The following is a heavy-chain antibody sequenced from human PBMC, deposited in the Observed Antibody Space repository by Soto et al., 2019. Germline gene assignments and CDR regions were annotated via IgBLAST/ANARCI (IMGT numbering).Heavy chain of an antibody. CDR3: ASKVVAATTGRYYYYYGMDV. CDR1: GGTFSSYA. CDR2: IIPIFGTA. D-gene: IGHD2-15*01. Sequence: SVKVSCKASGGTFSSYAISWVRQAPGQGLEWMGGIIPIFGTANYAQKFQGRVTITADESTSTAYMELSSLRSEDTAVYYCASKVVAATTGRYYYYYGMDVWGQGTTVTVSS. J-gene: IGHJ6*02. V-gene: IGHV1-69*13.